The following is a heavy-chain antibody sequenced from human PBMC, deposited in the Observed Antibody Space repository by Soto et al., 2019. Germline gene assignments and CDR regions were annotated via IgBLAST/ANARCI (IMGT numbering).Heavy chain of an antibody. V-gene: IGHV3-23*01. D-gene: IGHD1-26*01. CDR1: GFTFTNYA. CDR2: ISASGGLK. CDR3: AREVGAPSGWLDP. Sequence: EVPLSESGGDLRQPGGSLRLSCAASGFTFTNYARTWVRQTPGKGLEWVSGISASGGLKYYADSVQGRFTVSRDNSKNILYLQMDNLRDEDTALYYCAREVGAPSGWLDPWGQGTQVTVSS. J-gene: IGHJ5*02.